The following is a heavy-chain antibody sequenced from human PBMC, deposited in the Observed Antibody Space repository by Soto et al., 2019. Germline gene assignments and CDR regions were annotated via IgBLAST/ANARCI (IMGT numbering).Heavy chain of an antibody. CDR1: GFTSSSYV. Sequence: PGGSLRLSCEGSGFTSSSYVIHWVPQAPGKGLEWVALISFDGSKKNYADSVKGRFTISRDNSKNMMYLQMNSLRHEDTAVYYCARGGFYYYGISGYSPDYWGQGTLVTVSS. J-gene: IGHJ4*02. D-gene: IGHD3-22*01. CDR2: ISFDGSKK. CDR3: ARGGFYYYGISGYSPDY. V-gene: IGHV3-30-3*01.